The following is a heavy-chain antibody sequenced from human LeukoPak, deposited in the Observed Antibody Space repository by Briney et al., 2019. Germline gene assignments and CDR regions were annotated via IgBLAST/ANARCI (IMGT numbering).Heavy chain of an antibody. CDR2: ISAYNGST. J-gene: IGHJ6*03. CDR3: ARIRFAKPPFYYYYYMDV. Sequence: ASVKVSCKASGYTFTSYGIGWVRQAPGQGLEWMGWISAYNGSTNYAQKLQGRVTMTTDTSTSTAYMELRSLRSDDTAVYYCARIRFAKPPFYYYYYMDVWGKGTTVTVSS. CDR1: GYTFTSYG. D-gene: IGHD3-3*01. V-gene: IGHV1-18*01.